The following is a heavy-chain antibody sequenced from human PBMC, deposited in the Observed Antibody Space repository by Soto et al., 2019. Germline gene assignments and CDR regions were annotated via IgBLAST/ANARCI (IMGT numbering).Heavy chain of an antibody. CDR2: IIPLFRTP. D-gene: IGHD4-4*01. CDR3: ARDNDRLQLGGNYYYILDV. CDR1: GGTFSSSA. Sequence: QVQLVQSGAEMKEPGSSVKVSCKTSGGTFSSSAISWLRQAPGQGLEWMGGIIPLFRTPDYAQKFQGRVKIAADEANSTADMEPSSLRSEDTAVYYCARDNDRLQLGGNYYYILDVWGQGTTITVSS. V-gene: IGHV1-69*12. J-gene: IGHJ6*02.